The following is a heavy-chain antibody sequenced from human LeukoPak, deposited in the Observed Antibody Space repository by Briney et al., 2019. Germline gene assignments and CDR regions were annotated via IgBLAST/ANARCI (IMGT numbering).Heavy chain of an antibody. Sequence: GGSLRLSCAASGFTFSNYGMNWVRQAPGKGLEWVSAISGSGGSTYYADSVKGRFTISRDNSKNTLYLQMNSLRAEDTAVYYCAKVYSPTYYYYYYMDVWGKGTTVPVSS. CDR3: AKVYSPTYYYYYYMDV. CDR2: ISGSGGST. J-gene: IGHJ6*03. CDR1: GFTFSNYG. D-gene: IGHD6-13*01. V-gene: IGHV3-23*01.